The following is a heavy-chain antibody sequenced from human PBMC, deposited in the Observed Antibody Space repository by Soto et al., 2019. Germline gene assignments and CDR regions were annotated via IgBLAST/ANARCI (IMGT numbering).Heavy chain of an antibody. CDR2: IIPIFGTA. CDR1: GGTFSSYA. J-gene: IGHJ5*02. Sequence: SVKVSCKASGGTFSSYAISWVRQAPGQGLEWMGGIIPIFGTANYAQKFQGRVTITADESTSTAYMELSSLRSEDTAVYYCARSSYYCSSTSCYFHWFDPWGQGTLVTVSS. D-gene: IGHD2-2*01. V-gene: IGHV1-69*13. CDR3: ARSSYYCSSTSCYFHWFDP.